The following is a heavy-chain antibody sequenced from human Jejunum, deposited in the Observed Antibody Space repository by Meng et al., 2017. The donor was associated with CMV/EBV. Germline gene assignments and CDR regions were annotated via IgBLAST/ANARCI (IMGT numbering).Heavy chain of an antibody. Sequence: SGFSFSSLGMHWVRQAPGKGLEWVAFTRYDGQNKYYLDSVKGRFTISKDNSKNTLYLQMSSLRPEDTGIYYCANFPSSAYYSEMDVWGQGTTVTVSS. CDR2: TRYDGQNK. V-gene: IGHV3-30*02. J-gene: IGHJ6*02. CDR3: ANFPSSAYYSEMDV. CDR1: GFSFSSLG.